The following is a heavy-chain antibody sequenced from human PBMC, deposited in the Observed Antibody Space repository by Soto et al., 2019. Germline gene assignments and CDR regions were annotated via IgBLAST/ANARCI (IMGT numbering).Heavy chain of an antibody. CDR1: GFSFRKYA. V-gene: IGHV3-23*01. D-gene: IGHD4-4*01. J-gene: IGHJ4*02. CDR2: ISGSGGSGRG. Sequence: GGSLRLSCVGSGFSFRKYAMSWVRQAPGKGLEWVSGISGSGGSGRGFYADPVKGRFTISRDNSKNTLYLEMNSLRAKDTAVYYCAKDLDDYSSAIDFWGQGTLVTVSS. CDR3: AKDLDDYSSAIDF.